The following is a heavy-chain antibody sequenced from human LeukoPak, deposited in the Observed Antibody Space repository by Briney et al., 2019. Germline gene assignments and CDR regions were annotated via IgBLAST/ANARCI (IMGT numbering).Heavy chain of an antibody. CDR2: FDPEDGET. V-gene: IGHV1-24*01. CDR3: ATGYSSGYDAFDI. Sequence: ALVKVSCKVSGYTLTELSMHWVRQAPGKGLEWMGGFDPEDGETIYAQKFQGRVTMTEDTSTDTAYMELSSLRSEDTAVYYCATGYSSGYDAFDIWGQGTMVTVSS. D-gene: IGHD6-19*01. J-gene: IGHJ3*02. CDR1: GYTLTELS.